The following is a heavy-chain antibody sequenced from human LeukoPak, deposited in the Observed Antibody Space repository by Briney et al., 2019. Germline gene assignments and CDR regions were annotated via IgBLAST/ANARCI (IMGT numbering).Heavy chain of an antibody. J-gene: IGHJ5*02. CDR2: ISGTGSST. D-gene: IGHD2-2*02. Sequence: GGSLRLSCAASGFTFSSYAMNWVRQAPGKGLEWVSTISGTGSSTYYADSAKGRFTISRDNSKDTLFLQLNSLTAADTAMYFCAKASVAIPQYCNSWGQGTLVTVSS. V-gene: IGHV3-23*01. CDR3: AKASVAIPQYCNS. CDR1: GFTFSSYA.